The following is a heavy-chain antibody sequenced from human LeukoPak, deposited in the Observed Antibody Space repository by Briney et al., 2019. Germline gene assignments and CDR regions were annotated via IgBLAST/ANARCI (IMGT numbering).Heavy chain of an antibody. Sequence: ASVKISCKASGYTFTDYYMHWVQQAPGKGLEWMGRVDPEDGETIYAEKFQGRVTITADTSTDTAYMELSSLRSEDTAVYYCATERVKWELLRLYYYYMDVWGKGTTVTVSS. CDR1: GYTFTDYY. CDR2: VDPEDGET. J-gene: IGHJ6*03. CDR3: ATERVKWELLRLYYYYMDV. D-gene: IGHD1-26*01. V-gene: IGHV1-69-2*01.